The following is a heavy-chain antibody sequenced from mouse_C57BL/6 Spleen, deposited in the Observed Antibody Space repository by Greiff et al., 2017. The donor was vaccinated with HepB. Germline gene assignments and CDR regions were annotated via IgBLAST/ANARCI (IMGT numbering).Heavy chain of an antibody. CDR2: IDPETGGT. V-gene: IGHV1-15*01. J-gene: IGHJ3*01. CDR3: KTSTMVKRFAY. Sequence: QVQLQQSGAELVRPGASVTLSCKASGYTFTDYEMHWVKQTPVHGLEWIGAIDPETGGTAYNQKFKGKAILTADKSSSTAYMELRSLTSEDSAVYYCKTSTMVKRFAYWGEGTLVTVSA. D-gene: IGHD2-2*01. CDR1: GYTFTDYE.